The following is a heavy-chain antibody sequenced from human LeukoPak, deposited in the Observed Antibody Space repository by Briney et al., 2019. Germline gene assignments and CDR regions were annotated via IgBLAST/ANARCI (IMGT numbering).Heavy chain of an antibody. CDR3: ARAGFSTTFDP. D-gene: IGHD4-11*01. V-gene: IGHV1-18*01. CDR1: GYTFSSYG. J-gene: IGHJ5*02. CDR2: ISPYNGNT. Sequence: ASVKVSCKASGYTFSSYGISWVRQAPGQGLGWMGWISPYNGNTNYAQNLQASVTMTTDTSTSTAYMELRGLRSDDTAVYYCARAGFSTTFDPWGQGTLVTVSS.